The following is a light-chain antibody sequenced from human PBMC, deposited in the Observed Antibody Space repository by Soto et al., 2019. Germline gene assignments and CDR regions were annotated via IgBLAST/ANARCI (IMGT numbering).Light chain of an antibody. CDR2: DAS. CDR1: QSVAGY. CDR3: QQYGSSSGT. V-gene: IGKV3D-15*01. Sequence: MTQSPSTLSVSPGERATLSCRASQSVAGYLAWYQQKPGQAPRLLIYDASTRARGIPARFSGSGSGTDFTLTISRLQPEDFAVYYCQQYGSSSGTFGQGTKVDIK. J-gene: IGKJ1*01.